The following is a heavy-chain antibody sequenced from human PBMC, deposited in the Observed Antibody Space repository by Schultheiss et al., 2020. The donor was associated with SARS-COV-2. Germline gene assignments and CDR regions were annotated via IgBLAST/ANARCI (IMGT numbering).Heavy chain of an antibody. CDR1: GFTVSSNY. CDR2: ISSNGGST. V-gene: IGHV3-64D*06. D-gene: IGHD3-10*01. Sequence: GESLKISCAASGFTVSSNYMSWVRQAPGKGLEYVSAISSNGGSTYYADSVKGRFTISRDNSKNTLYLQMSSLRAEDTAVYYCVKSGTMVQGVLDWFDPWGQGTLVTVSS. CDR3: VKSGTMVQGVLDWFDP. J-gene: IGHJ5*02.